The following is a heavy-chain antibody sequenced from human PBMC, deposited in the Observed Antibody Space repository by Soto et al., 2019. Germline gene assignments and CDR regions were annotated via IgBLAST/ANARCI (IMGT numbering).Heavy chain of an antibody. CDR3: ARGNYYDSSGYYYAHYGMDV. D-gene: IGHD3-22*01. Sequence: QVQLVQSGAEVKKPGSSVKVSCKASGGTFSSYAISWVRQAPGQGLEWMGGIIPIFGTANYAQKVQGRVTITADESTSTAYMELSSLRSEDTAVYYCARGNYYDSSGYYYAHYGMDVWGQGTTVTVSS. CDR2: IIPIFGTA. J-gene: IGHJ6*02. V-gene: IGHV1-69*01. CDR1: GGTFSSYA.